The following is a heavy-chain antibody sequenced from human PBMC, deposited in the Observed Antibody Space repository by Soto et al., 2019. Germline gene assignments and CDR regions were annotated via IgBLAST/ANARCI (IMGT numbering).Heavy chain of an antibody. J-gene: IGHJ6*02. CDR3: ARLWCSRTSCSFGMDV. Sequence: QVQLQESGPGLVKPSQTLSLTCTVSGGPISSGGYYWSWIRQHPGKGLEWSGYNYYSGSTYYNPSLKRRVNISVDTSKNQFSRKLSSVTAADTAVYYCARLWCSRTSCSFGMDVWGQGTTGIVSS. CDR1: GGPISSGGYY. D-gene: IGHD2-2*01. V-gene: IGHV4-31*03. CDR2: NYYSGST.